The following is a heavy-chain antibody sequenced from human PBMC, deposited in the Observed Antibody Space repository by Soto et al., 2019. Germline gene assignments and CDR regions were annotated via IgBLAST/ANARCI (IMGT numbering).Heavy chain of an antibody. J-gene: IGHJ4*02. CDR2: ISGSGGST. D-gene: IGHD6-19*01. CDR3: ANAPGVAGRGRGY. V-gene: IGHV3-23*04. Sequence: EVQLVESGGGSVQPGESLRLSCAGSGFTFSSYVMNWVRQAPGKGLEWVSGISGSGGSTYYADSVQGRFSISRDNSKNTLFLLMNSLRVEDTAIYYCANAPGVAGRGRGYWGQGTLVIVSS. CDR1: GFTFSSYV.